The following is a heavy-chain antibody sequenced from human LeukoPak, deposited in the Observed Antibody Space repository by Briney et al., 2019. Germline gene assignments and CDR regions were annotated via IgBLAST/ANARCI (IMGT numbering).Heavy chain of an antibody. D-gene: IGHD3-22*01. J-gene: IGHJ4*02. Sequence: SETLSLTCTVSGGSISSSSYYWGWIRQPPGKGLEWIGSIYYSGSTYYNPSLKSRVTISVDTSKNQFSLKLSSVTAADTAVYYCARDLDSGYYGYWGQGTLVTVSS. CDR2: IYYSGST. CDR3: ARDLDSGYYGY. CDR1: GGSISSSSYY. V-gene: IGHV4-39*07.